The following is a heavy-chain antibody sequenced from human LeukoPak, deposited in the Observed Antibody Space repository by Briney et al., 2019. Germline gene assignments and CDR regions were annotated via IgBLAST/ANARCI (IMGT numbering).Heavy chain of an antibody. CDR1: GYTFTGYY. J-gene: IGHJ4*02. D-gene: IGHD1-1*01. CDR2: ISANSGGT. V-gene: IGHV1-2*02. CDR3: ARVGTTGTRGVDMDY. Sequence: ASVKVSCKASGYTFTGYYIQWVRHAPGQGLEWMGWISANSGGTKYEQKFQGRVTMTRDTSITTAYMELSRLRSDDTAVYYCARVGTTGTRGVDMDYWGQGTLVTVSS.